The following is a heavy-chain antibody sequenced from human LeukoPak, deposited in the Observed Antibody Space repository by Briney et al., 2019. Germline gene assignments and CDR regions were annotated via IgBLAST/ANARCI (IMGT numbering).Heavy chain of an antibody. CDR2: IKPNSGNT. V-gene: IGHV1-8*01. D-gene: IGHD7-27*01. CDR3: ATLANWGD. Sequence: GASVKVSCKTSGYTFTSYDINWVRQATGQGLEWMGWIKPNSGNTVYAQKFQGRVTMTRNTSISTAYMELSSLRSEDTAIYNCATLANWGDWGQGTLVTVSS. J-gene: IGHJ4*02. CDR1: GYTFTSYD.